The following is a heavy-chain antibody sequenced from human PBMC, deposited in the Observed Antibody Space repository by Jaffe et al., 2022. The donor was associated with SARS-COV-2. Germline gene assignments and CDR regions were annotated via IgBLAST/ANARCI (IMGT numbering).Heavy chain of an antibody. Sequence: EVQLLESGGGLVQPGGSLRLSCAASGFTFSSYAMSWVRQAPGKGLEWVSAISGSGGSTYYADSVKGRFTISRDNSKNTLYLQMNSLRAEDTAVYYCAKEPWIQLWLPNYGMDVWGQGTTVTVSS. D-gene: IGHD5-18*01. CDR1: GFTFSSYA. J-gene: IGHJ6*02. CDR3: AKEPWIQLWLPNYGMDV. CDR2: ISGSGGST. V-gene: IGHV3-23*01.